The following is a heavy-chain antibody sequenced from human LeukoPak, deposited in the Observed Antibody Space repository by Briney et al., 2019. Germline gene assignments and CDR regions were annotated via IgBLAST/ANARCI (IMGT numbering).Heavy chain of an antibody. CDR2: INHSGST. CDR1: GGSISSYY. D-gene: IGHD3-22*01. V-gene: IGHV4-34*01. Sequence: SETLSLTCTVSGGSISSYYWSWIRQPPGKGLEWIGEINHSGSTNYNPSLKSRVTISVDTSKNQFSLKLSSVTAADTAVYYCARTKKYYYDSSLPSFRREGYFDYWGQGTLVTVSS. CDR3: ARTKKYYYDSSLPSFRREGYFDY. J-gene: IGHJ4*02.